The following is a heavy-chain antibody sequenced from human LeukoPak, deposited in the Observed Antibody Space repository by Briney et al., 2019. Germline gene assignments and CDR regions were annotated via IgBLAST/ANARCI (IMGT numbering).Heavy chain of an antibody. CDR2: IYYSGST. CDR3: ARDTLGYGSGMGP. CDR1: GGSISSSSYY. V-gene: IGHV4-39*07. J-gene: IGHJ5*02. Sequence: SETLSLTCTVSGGSISSSSYYWGWIRQPPGKGLEWIGSIYYSGSTYYNPSLKSRVTISVDTSKNQFSLKLSSVTAADTAVYYCARDTLGYGSGMGPWGQGTLVTVSS. D-gene: IGHD3-10*01.